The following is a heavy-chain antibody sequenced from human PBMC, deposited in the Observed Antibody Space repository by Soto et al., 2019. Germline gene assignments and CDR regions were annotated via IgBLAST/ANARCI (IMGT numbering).Heavy chain of an antibody. CDR3: AGGSDVSRGWFDP. CDR1: GGSISGDGYY. V-gene: IGHV4-31*03. D-gene: IGHD3-16*01. CDR2: IYYSGTT. Sequence: QVQLQESGPGLVKPSQTLSLTCTVSGGSISGDGYYSSWIRQHPGKGLEWIGYIYYSGTTYYNPSLKSRATISVDTSKNQFSRRLSSVTAADTAVYYCAGGSDVSRGWFDPWGQGTLVTVSS. J-gene: IGHJ5*02.